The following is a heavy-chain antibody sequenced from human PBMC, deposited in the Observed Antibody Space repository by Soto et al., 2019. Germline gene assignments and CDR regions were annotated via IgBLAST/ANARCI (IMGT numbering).Heavy chain of an antibody. D-gene: IGHD3-22*01. Sequence: GGSLRLSCATSGFSFNDYAMYWVRQAQGQGLEWVAIISSDGHHQFYLDNLRGRFTVSRDNSKNTLYLQMNSLRPEDTAVYYCSRGTYYPQSSGLHADYWGPGTVVTVSS. V-gene: IGHV3-30*03. J-gene: IGHJ4*02. CDR1: GFSFNDYA. CDR3: SRGTYYPQSSGLHADY. CDR2: ISSDGHHQ.